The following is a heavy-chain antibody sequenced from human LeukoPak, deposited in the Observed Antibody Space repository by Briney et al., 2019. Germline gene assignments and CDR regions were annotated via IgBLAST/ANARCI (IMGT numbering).Heavy chain of an antibody. CDR1: GYTFTDYY. CDR2: INPNSGGT. D-gene: IGHD6-13*01. Sequence: ASLRVSCKASGYTFTDYYMNWVRPAPGQGLEWMGWINPNSGGTNYAQKFQGRVTMTRDTSISTVYMELSSLRSDDTAVYYCAREAHSAGTPRLDSWGQGTLVTVSS. CDR3: AREAHSAGTPRLDS. V-gene: IGHV1-2*02. J-gene: IGHJ4*02.